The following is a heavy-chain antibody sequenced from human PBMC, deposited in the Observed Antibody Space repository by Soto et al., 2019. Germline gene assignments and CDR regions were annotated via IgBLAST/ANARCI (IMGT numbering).Heavy chain of an antibody. D-gene: IGHD3-22*01. J-gene: IGHJ4*02. CDR1: GFTFSSYG. CDR2: ISYDGSNK. CDR3: AKDGYDSSGYLFYFDY. V-gene: IGHV3-30*18. Sequence: QVQLVESGGGVVQPGRSLRLSCAASGFTFSSYGMHWVRQAPGKGLEWVAVISYDGSNKYYADSVKGRFTISRDNSKNTLYLQMNSLRAEDTAVYYCAKDGYDSSGYLFYFDYWGQGTLVTVSS.